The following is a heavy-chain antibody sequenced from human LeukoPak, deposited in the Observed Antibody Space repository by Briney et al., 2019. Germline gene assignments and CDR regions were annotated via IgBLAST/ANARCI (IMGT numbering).Heavy chain of an antibody. V-gene: IGHV3-23*01. D-gene: IGHD2/OR15-2a*01. CDR1: GFTFSRYA. Sequence: GGSLRLSCAASGFTFSRYAMSWVRQAPGKGLEWVSGLSGSGDSTYYADSVKGRFTISRDNSKNTLYLQMNSLRAEDTAVYSCAKDRKKGAGIVDGDYWGQGTVVTVSS. CDR2: LSGSGDST. CDR3: AKDRKKGAGIVDGDY. J-gene: IGHJ4*02.